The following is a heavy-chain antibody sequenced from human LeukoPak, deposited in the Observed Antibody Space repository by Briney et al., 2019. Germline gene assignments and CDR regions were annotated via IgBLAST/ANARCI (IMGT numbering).Heavy chain of an antibody. Sequence: GGSLRLSCAASGFTFSDYYMSWIRQAPGKGLEWVSYISSSGSTIYYADSVKGRFTISRDNSKNLLYLQMNSLRAEDTAVYHCASHLYFDFWSDRWGQGTTVTVSS. J-gene: IGHJ6*02. CDR1: GFTFSDYY. CDR2: ISSSGSTI. CDR3: ASHLYFDFWSDR. D-gene: IGHD3-3*01. V-gene: IGHV3-11*01.